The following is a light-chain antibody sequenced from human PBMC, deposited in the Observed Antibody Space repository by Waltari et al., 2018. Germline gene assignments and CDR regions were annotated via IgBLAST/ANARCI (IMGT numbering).Light chain of an antibody. CDR3: QQYYSTPRT. CDR2: WAS. Sequence: DIVMTQSPDSLAVSLGEKATINCKSSQSVLHSSTNKNYLAWYQQKPGQPPKLLIYWASTRESVIPDRFSGSGSGTDFTLTVGSLQAEDVAVYYCQQYYSTPRTFGQGTRVELK. J-gene: IGKJ1*01. V-gene: IGKV4-1*01. CDR1: QSVLHSSTNKNY.